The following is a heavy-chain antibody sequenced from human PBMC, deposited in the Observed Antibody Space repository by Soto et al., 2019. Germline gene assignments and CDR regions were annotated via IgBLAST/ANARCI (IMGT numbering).Heavy chain of an antibody. Sequence: QIQLVQSGAEVKKTGSTVTVSCQALGSTFTYRYRHWVRQAPGQALEWLGWITPFSGDVHYAQKFQERVTITRDRSINTAYMRMSSLGSEDTAMYYCATGVAVSGPFTWELPEHWGQGSLGTVSS. CDR1: GSTFTYRY. V-gene: IGHV1-45*01. CDR3: ATGVAVSGPFTWELPEH. CDR2: ITPFSGDV. D-gene: IGHD1-26*01. J-gene: IGHJ4*02.